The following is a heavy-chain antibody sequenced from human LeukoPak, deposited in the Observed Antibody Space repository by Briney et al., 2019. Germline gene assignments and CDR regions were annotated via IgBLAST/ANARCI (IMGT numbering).Heavy chain of an antibody. D-gene: IGHD6-19*01. V-gene: IGHV3-30-3*01. J-gene: IGHJ5*02. CDR3: ASLGPIRIAVADLNWFDP. CDR2: ISYDGNIE. CDR1: GFAFTNYA. Sequence: GGFLRLSCAASGFAFTNYAMHWVRQAPGKGLEWVAVISYDGNIEYYTDSVKGRFTISRDNSKNTVFLQMNSLRAEDTAVYYCASLGPIRIAVADLNWFDPWGQGTLVTVSS.